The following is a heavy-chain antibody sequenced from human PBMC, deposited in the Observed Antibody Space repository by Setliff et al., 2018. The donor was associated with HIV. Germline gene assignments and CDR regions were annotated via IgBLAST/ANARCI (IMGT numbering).Heavy chain of an antibody. CDR3: ARSRGTQQEEYYFDY. V-gene: IGHV4-61*02. D-gene: IGHD5-12*01. CDR1: GGSISSGGYY. Sequence: TLSLTCTVSGGSISSGGYYWSWIRQPAGKGLEWIGRIYSSGSTTYSPSLKSRVTILLDPSKNQFSLKLSSVTAADTAVYYCARSRGTQQEEYYFDYWGPGTLVTSPQ. CDR2: IYSSGST. J-gene: IGHJ4*02.